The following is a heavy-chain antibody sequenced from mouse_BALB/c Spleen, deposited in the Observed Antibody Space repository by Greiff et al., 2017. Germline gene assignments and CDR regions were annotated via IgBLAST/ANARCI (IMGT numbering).Heavy chain of an antibody. CDR1: GFDFSRYW. V-gene: IGHV4-1*02. Sequence: EVMLVESGGGLVQPGGSLKLSCAASGFDFSRYWMSWVRQAPGKGLEWIGEINPDSSTINYTPSLKDKFIISRDNAKNTLYLQMSKVRSEDTALYYCARKEYYGSKGPAMDYWGQGTSVTVSS. CDR3: ARKEYYGSKGPAMDY. J-gene: IGHJ4*01. D-gene: IGHD1-1*01. CDR2: INPDSSTI.